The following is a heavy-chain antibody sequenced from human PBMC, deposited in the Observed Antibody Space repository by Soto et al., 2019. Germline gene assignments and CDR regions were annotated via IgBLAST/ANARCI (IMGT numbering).Heavy chain of an antibody. V-gene: IGHV3-7*01. CDR1: GFTFSSYW. Sequence: EVQLVESGGGLVQPGGSLRLSCAASGFTFSSYWMSWVRQAPGKGLEWVANIKQDGSEKYYVDSVKGRFTISRDNAKNSLYLQRNRPRDEDTAVYYCARAARTPYYYFYGMDVWGQGTTVTVSS. CDR3: ARAARTPYYYFYGMDV. CDR2: IKQDGSEK. D-gene: IGHD2-15*01. J-gene: IGHJ6*02.